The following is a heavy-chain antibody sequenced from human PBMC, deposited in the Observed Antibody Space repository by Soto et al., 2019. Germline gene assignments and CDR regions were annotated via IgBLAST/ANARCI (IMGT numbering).Heavy chain of an antibody. V-gene: IGHV4-31*03. CDR1: GGSISSGGYY. CDR2: IYYSGST. D-gene: IGHD6-6*01. J-gene: IGHJ6*02. Sequence: PSETLSLTCTVSGGSISSGGYYWSWIRQHPGKGLEWIGYIYYSGSTYYNPSLKRRVTISVDTSKNQFSLKLSSVTAADTAVYYCAARGRAARPHYYYGMDVWGQGTTVTVSS. CDR3: AARGRAARPHYYYGMDV.